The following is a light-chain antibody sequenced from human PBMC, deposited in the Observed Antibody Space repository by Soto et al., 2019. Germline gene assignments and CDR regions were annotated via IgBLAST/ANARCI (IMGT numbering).Light chain of an antibody. Sequence: IVMTQSPATLSVSLGYRATLSCRASQSISINLAWYQQKPGQTPRLLIYGASTRATGIPARFSGSGSETEFNLTISSLQSEDFGVYYCQHHYDWVKTFGQGTKLEI. J-gene: IGKJ2*01. V-gene: IGKV3-15*01. CDR1: QSISIN. CDR2: GAS. CDR3: QHHYDWVKT.